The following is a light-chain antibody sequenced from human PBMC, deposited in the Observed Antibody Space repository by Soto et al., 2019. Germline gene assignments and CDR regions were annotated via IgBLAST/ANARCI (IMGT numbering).Light chain of an antibody. CDR1: SSDVGDNNY. V-gene: IGLV2-14*01. CDR2: NVT. Sequence: QSALTQPASVSGSPGQSITISCTGTSSDVGDNNYVSWYQQHPGKAPKLMIYNVTHRPSGISNRFSGSKSGNTASLTISGLQAEDEADYYCSSYTSSSTLSFFGCGTKVTVL. CDR3: SSYTSSSTLSF. J-gene: IGLJ1*01.